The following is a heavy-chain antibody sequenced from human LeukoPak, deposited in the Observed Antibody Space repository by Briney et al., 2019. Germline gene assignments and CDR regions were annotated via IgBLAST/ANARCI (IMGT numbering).Heavy chain of an antibody. CDR2: IYYSGST. CDR1: GGSISSSSYY. V-gene: IGHV4-39*07. J-gene: IGHJ6*01. CDR3: ARLGPSDGMDV. Sequence: SETLSLTCTVSGGSISSSSYYWGWIRQPPGKGLEWIGSIYYSGSTYYNPSLKSRVTISVDTSRNQFSLKLSSVTAADTAVYYCARLGPSDGMDVWGQGTTVTVSS. D-gene: IGHD3-16*01.